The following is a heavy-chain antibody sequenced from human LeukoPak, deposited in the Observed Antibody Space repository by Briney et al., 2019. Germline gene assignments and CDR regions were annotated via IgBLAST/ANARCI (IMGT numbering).Heavy chain of an antibody. CDR2: INADEDRA. Sequence: PGGSLRLSCAASGFTFSDYWMHWVRQAPGKGLVWVSHINADEDRAACADSVKGRFTTSRDNPKNTLYLQMNSLRAEDTAVYYCASEFRSGHMGLDAFDIWGQGTMVTVSS. D-gene: IGHD2-15*01. V-gene: IGHV3-74*01. CDR3: ASEFRSGHMGLDAFDI. J-gene: IGHJ3*02. CDR1: GFTFSDYW.